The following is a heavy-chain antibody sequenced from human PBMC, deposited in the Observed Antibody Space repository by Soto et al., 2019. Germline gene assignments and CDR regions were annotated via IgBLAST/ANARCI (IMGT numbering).Heavy chain of an antibody. V-gene: IGHV3-66*01. CDR1: GFTVSSNY. CDR3: ARDRFPYGMDV. Sequence: PGGSLRLSCAASGFTVSSNYMSWVRQAPGKGLEWVSFIYSGGSTYYADSVKGRFTISRDKSKNTLYLQINSLRADDTVMYYCARDRFPYGMDVWGQGTTVTVSS. J-gene: IGHJ6*02. D-gene: IGHD3-10*01. CDR2: IYSGGST.